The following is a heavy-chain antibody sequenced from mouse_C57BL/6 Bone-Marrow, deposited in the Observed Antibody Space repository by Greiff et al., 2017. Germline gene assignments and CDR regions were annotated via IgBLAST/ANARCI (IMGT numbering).Heavy chain of an antibody. Sequence: ESGPGLVKPSQSLSLTCSVTGYSITSGYYWNWIRQFPGNKLEWMGYISYDGSNNYNPSLKNRISITRDTSKNQFFLKLNSVTTEDTATYYCARGGLRRRVVDFDYWGQGTTLTVSS. CDR3: ARGGLRRRVVDFDY. D-gene: IGHD2-4*01. J-gene: IGHJ2*01. CDR2: ISYDGSN. V-gene: IGHV3-6*01. CDR1: GYSITSGYY.